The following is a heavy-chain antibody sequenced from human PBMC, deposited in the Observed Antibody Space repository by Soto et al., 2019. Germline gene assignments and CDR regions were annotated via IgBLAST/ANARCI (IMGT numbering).Heavy chain of an antibody. Sequence: PSETLYLTCTVSGGSISSYYWSWIRQPPGKGLEWIKYIYYSGSTNYNPSLKSRVTISVDTSKNHFSLKLSSVTAADTAVYYCARATYYDSSGYYYNPFDIWGQGTMVTVSS. J-gene: IGHJ3*02. CDR1: GGSISSYY. V-gene: IGHV4-59*01. D-gene: IGHD3-22*01. CDR3: ARATYYDSSGYYYNPFDI. CDR2: IYYSGST.